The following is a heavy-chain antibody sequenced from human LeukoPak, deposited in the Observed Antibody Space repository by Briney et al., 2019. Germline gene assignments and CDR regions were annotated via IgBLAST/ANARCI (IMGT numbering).Heavy chain of an antibody. V-gene: IGHV1-2*02. CDR1: GYTFTGYY. J-gene: IGHJ6*03. D-gene: IGHD3-3*01. CDR3: ARVRFLEWTMDV. CDR2: INPNSGGT. Sequence: ASVKVSRKASGYTFTGYYMHWVRQAPGQGLEWMGWINPNSGGTNYAQKFQGRVTMTRDTSISTAYMELSRLRSDDTAVYYCARVRFLEWTMDVWGKGTTVTVSS.